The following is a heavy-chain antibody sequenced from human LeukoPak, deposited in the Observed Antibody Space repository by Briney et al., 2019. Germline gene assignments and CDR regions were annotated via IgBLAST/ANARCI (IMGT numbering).Heavy chain of an antibody. D-gene: IGHD1-26*01. CDR3: ARVRRQVGSRWFDS. J-gene: IGHJ5*01. V-gene: IGHV3-53*01. CDR1: GFPFTNNY. CDR2: INIGGSV. Sequence: PGGSLRLSCAASGFPFTNNYMSWVRQAPGKGLDWVSVINIGGSVSYADSVKGRFTISRDNSNSTLYLQMNSLRVEDTALYYCARVRRQVGSRWFDSWGQGTLVTVSS.